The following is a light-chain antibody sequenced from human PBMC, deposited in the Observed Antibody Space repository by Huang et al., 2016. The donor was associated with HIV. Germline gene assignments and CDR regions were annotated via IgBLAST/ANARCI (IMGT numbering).Light chain of an antibody. CDR3: QQYNTSPRT. Sequence: ENLMTQSPSTLSVSPGESATLSCRASQSVFKTLAWYQPKPGQAPKLLIYGSSTRAAGIPARFSGSGSGTDFTITIISLQSEDFAVYYCQQYNTSPRTFGQGTKVEV. CDR1: QSVFKT. V-gene: IGKV3-15*01. CDR2: GSS. J-gene: IGKJ1*01.